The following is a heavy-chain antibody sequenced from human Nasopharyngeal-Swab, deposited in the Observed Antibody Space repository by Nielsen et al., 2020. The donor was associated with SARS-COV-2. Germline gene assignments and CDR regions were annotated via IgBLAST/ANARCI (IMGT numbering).Heavy chain of an antibody. V-gene: IGHV3-30-3*01. D-gene: IGHD3-10*01. CDR2: ISYDGSNK. CDR1: GFTFSSYA. Sequence: GSLKISCAASGFTFSSYAMHWVRQAPGKGLEWVAVISYDGSNKYYAGSVKGRFTISRDNSKNTLYLQMNSLRAEDTAVYYCARDRGKITMLPTGGMDVWGQGTTVTVSS. J-gene: IGHJ6*02. CDR3: ARDRGKITMLPTGGMDV.